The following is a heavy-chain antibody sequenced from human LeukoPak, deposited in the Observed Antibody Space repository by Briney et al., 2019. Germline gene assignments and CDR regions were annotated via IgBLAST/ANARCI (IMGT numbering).Heavy chain of an antibody. CDR1: GFTFSSYS. Sequence: GGSLRLSCAASGFTFSSYSMNWVRQAPGKGLEWVSSISSSSSYIYYADSVRGRFTIARDNAKNSLYLQMNRLRAEDTAVYYCARDLYGDFDYWGQGTLVTVSS. J-gene: IGHJ4*02. V-gene: IGHV3-21*01. D-gene: IGHD4-17*01. CDR2: ISSSSSYI. CDR3: ARDLYGDFDY.